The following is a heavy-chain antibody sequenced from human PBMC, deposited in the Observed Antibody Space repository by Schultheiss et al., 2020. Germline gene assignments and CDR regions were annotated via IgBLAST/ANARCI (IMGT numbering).Heavy chain of an antibody. CDR1: GGTFSSYA. CDR2: MNPNSGNT. CDR3: AISSDYYDSSGYFRPSGGWFDP. J-gene: IGHJ5*02. V-gene: IGHV1-8*02. D-gene: IGHD3-22*01. Sequence: ASVKVSGKASGGTFSSYAISWVRQATGQGLEWMGWMNPNSGNTGYAQKFQGRVTMTRNTSISTAYMELSSLRSEDTAVYYCAISSDYYDSSGYFRPSGGWFDPWGQGTLVTVSS.